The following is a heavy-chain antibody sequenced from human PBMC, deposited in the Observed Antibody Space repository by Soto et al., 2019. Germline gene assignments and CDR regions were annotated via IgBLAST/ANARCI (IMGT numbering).Heavy chain of an antibody. CDR1: GDSVSNGNSY. CDR3: ARGGAYYYYYGMDV. V-gene: IGHV4-61*01. Sequence: QVQLQESGPGLVKPSETLSLTCTVSGDSVSNGNSYWSWIRQPPGKGLEWIGYTYYSGSTNYNPPLKSRVTRSVDTSKNQFSLRLSSVTAADTAVYYCARGGAYYYYYGMDVWGQGTTVTVSS. CDR2: TYYSGST. J-gene: IGHJ6*02.